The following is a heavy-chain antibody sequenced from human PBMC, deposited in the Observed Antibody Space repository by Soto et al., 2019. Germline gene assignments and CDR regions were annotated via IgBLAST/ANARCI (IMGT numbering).Heavy chain of an antibody. V-gene: IGHV3-30*03. Sequence: GGSLRLSCAASEFTFSSYGMHWVRQAPGKGLEWVAVISNDGSNKYYVDSVKGRFTISRDNSNNTLYLQMNSLRAEDTAVYYCARDYCSSTSCYGFSTTVTRGFDYWGQGTLVTVSS. J-gene: IGHJ4*02. D-gene: IGHD2-2*01. CDR1: EFTFSSYG. CDR2: ISNDGSNK. CDR3: ARDYCSSTSCYGFSTTVTRGFDY.